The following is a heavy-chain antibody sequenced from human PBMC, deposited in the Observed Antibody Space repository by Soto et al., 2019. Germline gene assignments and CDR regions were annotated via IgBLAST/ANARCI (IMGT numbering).Heavy chain of an antibody. CDR1: GGSISSSSYY. D-gene: IGHD6-19*01. J-gene: IGHJ4*02. CDR2: IYYSGST. V-gene: IGHV4-39*01. CDR3: ARLLPGYSSGWQPSYFDY. Sequence: PSETLSLTCTVSGGSISSSSYYWGWIRQPPGKGLEWIGSIYYSGSTYYNPSLKSRVTISVDTSKNQFSLKLSSVTAADTAVYYCARLLPGYSSGWQPSYFDYWGQGTLVTVSS.